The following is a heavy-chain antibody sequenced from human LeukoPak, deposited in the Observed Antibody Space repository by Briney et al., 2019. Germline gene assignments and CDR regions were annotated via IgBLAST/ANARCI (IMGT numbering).Heavy chain of an antibody. CDR2: IWYDGSNK. V-gene: IGHV3-33*01. J-gene: IGHJ4*02. Sequence: PGGSLRLSCAASGFTFSSYGMHWVRQVPGKGLEWVAVIWYDGSNKYYADSVKGRFTISRDNSKNTLYLQMNSLRAEDTAVYYCARAAYDSTGYLTLWGQGALDTVSS. D-gene: IGHD3-22*01. CDR3: ARAAYDSTGYLTL. CDR1: GFTFSSYG.